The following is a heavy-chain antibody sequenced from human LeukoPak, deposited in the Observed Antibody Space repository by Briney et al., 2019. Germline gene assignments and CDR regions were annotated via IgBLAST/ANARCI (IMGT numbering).Heavy chain of an antibody. J-gene: IGHJ6*02. V-gene: IGHV4-59*01. CDR2: VFHSGSI. Sequence: PSETLSLTCTVSGASISSYFWSWIRQPPGEGLEWIGYVFHSGSINYNPSLKSRVTISVDTSKNQFSLKLSSVTAADTAVYYCARTLGPRRLRNGMDVWGQGTTVTVSS. CDR3: ARTLGPRRLRNGMDV. CDR1: GASISSYF. D-gene: IGHD1-14*01.